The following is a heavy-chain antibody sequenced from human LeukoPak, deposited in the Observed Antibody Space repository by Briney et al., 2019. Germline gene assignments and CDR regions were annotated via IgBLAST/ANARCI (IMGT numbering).Heavy chain of an antibody. CDR2: IKSKTDGGTT. J-gene: IGHJ6*02. D-gene: IGHD6-13*01. Sequence: SGGSLRLTCAASGFTFSNAWMSWVRQAPGKGLEWVGRIKSKTDGGTTDYAAPVKGRFTISRDDSKNTLYLQMNSLRAEDTAVYYCARGYSSSWYTPLQYYYYGMDVWGQGTTVTVSS. CDR1: GFTFSNAW. CDR3: ARGYSSSWYTPLQYYYYGMDV. V-gene: IGHV3-15*01.